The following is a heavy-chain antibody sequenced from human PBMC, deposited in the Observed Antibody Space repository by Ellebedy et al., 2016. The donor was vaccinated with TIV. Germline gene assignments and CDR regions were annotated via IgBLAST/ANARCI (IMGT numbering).Heavy chain of an antibody. CDR1: GGSISSSSYY. V-gene: IGHV4-39*01. Sequence: SETLSLXXSVSGGSISSSSYYWGWIRQPPGKGLEWIGSVYYLGGTFYNPSLKTRVTISVDTSKNQFSLKLTSVTATDTAVYYCADQRGLDGFNIWGQGTMVTVSS. CDR3: ADQRGLDGFNI. CDR2: VYYLGGT. D-gene: IGHD2-2*01. J-gene: IGHJ3*02.